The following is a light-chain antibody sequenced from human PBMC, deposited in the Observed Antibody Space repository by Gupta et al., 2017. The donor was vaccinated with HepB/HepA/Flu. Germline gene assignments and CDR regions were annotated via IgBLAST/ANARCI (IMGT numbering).Light chain of an antibody. CDR3: QQYNSYSYT. CDR1: QSVNTW. J-gene: IGKJ2*01. CDR2: RAS. V-gene: IGKV1-5*03. Sequence: DIQMTQSPSTLSASVGDRVTITCRASQSVNTWLAWYQQKPGKAPKLLIYRASSLKSAVPSRFSGSGSGTEFTLTISSLQPDDFATYYCQQYNSYSYTFGQGTKLEIK.